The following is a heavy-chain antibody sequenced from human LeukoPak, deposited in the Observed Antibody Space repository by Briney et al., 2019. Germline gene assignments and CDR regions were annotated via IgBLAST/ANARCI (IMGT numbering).Heavy chain of an antibody. Sequence: SETLSLTCTVSGGSISSYYWSWIRQPAGKGLEWIGRIYTSGSTNYNPSLKSRVTMSVDTSKNQFSLELSSVTAADTAVYYCARVRPHYDILTGYYLPYHYYMDVWGKGTTVTVSS. V-gene: IGHV4-4*07. D-gene: IGHD3-9*01. CDR2: IYTSGST. CDR1: GGSISSYY. J-gene: IGHJ6*03. CDR3: ARVRPHYDILTGYYLPYHYYMDV.